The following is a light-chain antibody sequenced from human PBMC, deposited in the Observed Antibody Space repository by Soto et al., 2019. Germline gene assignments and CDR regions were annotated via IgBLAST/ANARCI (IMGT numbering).Light chain of an antibody. CDR2: GAS. CDR1: QSISDN. V-gene: IGKV3-15*01. J-gene: IGKJ3*01. CDR3: QQYNNWPLT. Sequence: EIVMTQSPATLSVSPGERATLSCRASQSISDNLAWYQQKPGQAPRLLIHGASTRATAVPARFSGSGSGTEFTLTMSSLQSEYFAVYYCQQYNNWPLTFGPGTKVDVK.